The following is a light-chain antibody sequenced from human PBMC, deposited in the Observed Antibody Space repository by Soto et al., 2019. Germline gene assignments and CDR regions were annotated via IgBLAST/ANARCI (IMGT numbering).Light chain of an antibody. J-gene: IGLJ2*01. CDR3: SSYTSSSVV. CDR2: DVS. Sequence: QSALTQPASVSGSPGQSITISLTGTSSEVGGYNYVSWYQQHPGKAPKLMIYDVSNRPSGVSNRFSGSKSGNTASLTISGLQAEDEADYYCSSYTSSSVVFGGGTKVTVL. V-gene: IGLV2-14*01. CDR1: SSEVGGYNY.